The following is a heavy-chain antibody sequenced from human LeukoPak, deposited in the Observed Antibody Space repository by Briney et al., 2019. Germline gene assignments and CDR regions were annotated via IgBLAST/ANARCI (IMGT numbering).Heavy chain of an antibody. V-gene: IGHV3-7*01. J-gene: IGHJ3*02. CDR1: GFALSSYW. Sequence: PGGSLRLSCAASGFALSSYWMSWVRQAPGKGLEWVANINQDGSEKYYVDSVKGRFAISRDNAKNSLYLQMNSLRAEDTAVYYCARYGNGAWLAHYSFDIWGQGTMVTVSS. D-gene: IGHD6-19*01. CDR3: ARYGNGAWLAHYSFDI. CDR2: INQDGSEK.